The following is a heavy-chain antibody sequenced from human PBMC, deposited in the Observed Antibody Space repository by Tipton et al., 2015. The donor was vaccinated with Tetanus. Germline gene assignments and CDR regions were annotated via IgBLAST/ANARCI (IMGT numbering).Heavy chain of an antibody. CDR2: ISYDGSNK. D-gene: IGHD1-26*01. CDR1: GFTFSSYG. V-gene: IGHV3-30*18. Sequence: SLRLSCAASGFTFSSYGMHWVRQAPGKGLEWVAVISYDGSNKYYADSVKGRFTISRDNSKNTLYLQMNSLRAEDTAVYYCAKVQSPWELPGHDAFDIWGQGTMVTVSS. CDR3: AKVQSPWELPGHDAFDI. J-gene: IGHJ3*02.